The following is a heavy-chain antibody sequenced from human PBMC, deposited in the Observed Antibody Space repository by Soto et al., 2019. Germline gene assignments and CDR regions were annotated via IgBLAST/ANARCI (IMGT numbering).Heavy chain of an antibody. J-gene: IGHJ6*02. CDR1: GFSLTTSGVG. V-gene: IGHV2-5*02. D-gene: IGHD3-3*01. CDR2: IYWDDDK. CDR3: AHRRAIFGVVYGMDV. Sequence: QITLKESGPTLVKPTQTLTLTCTFSGFSLTTSGVGVGWIRQPPGKALEWLALIYWDDDKRYSPSLKSRLTIPKDTSKNQVVLTMTNMDPVDTGTYYCAHRRAIFGVVYGMDVWGQGTTVTVSS.